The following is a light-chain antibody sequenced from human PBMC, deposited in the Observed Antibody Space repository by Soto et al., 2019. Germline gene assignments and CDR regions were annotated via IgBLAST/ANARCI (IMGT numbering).Light chain of an antibody. CDR2: GAS. CDR1: QSVGSSY. CDR3: QQYGSSGT. J-gene: IGKJ1*01. Sequence: EIVLTQSPGTLSLSPGERATLSCRASQSVGSSYLAWYQQKPGQAPRLLMYGASTRATGIPDRFSGSGSGTDFTLTISRLEPEDFAVYYCQQYGSSGTFGQGTKVDNK. V-gene: IGKV3-20*01.